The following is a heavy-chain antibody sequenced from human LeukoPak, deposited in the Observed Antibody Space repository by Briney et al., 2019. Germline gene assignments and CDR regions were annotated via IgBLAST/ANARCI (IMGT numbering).Heavy chain of an antibody. CDR2: IYYSGST. J-gene: IGHJ4*02. CDR3: ARLRSSWSSGDY. Sequence: SETLSLTCTVSGGSVSSGSYYWSWIRQPPGTGLEWIGYIYYSGSTNYNPSLKSRVTISVDTSKNQFSLKLSSVTAADTAVYYCARLRSSWSSGDYWGQGTLVTVSS. D-gene: IGHD6-13*01. V-gene: IGHV4-61*01. CDR1: GGSVSSGSYY.